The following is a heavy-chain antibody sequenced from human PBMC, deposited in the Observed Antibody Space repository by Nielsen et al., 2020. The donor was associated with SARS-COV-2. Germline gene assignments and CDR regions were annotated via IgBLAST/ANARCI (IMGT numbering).Heavy chain of an antibody. CDR1: GFTFSSYG. J-gene: IGHJ6*02. Sequence: GESLKISCAASGFTFSSYGMHWVRQAPGKGLEWVAVISYDGSNKYYADSVKGRFTISRDNSKNTLYLQMNSLRAEDTAVYYCAKDTRLYYSYGMDAWGQGTTVTVSS. V-gene: IGHV3-30*18. CDR2: ISYDGSNK. CDR3: AKDTRLYYSYGMDA.